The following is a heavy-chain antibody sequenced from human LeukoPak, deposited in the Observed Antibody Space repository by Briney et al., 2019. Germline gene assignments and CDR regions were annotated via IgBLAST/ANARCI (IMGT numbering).Heavy chain of an antibody. CDR2: MNPNSGNT. CDR1: GYTFTSYD. J-gene: IGHJ5*02. CDR3: ARVSPPRAYCGGDCSNNWFDP. Sequence: ASVKVSCKASGYTFTSYDINWVRQATGQGLEWMGWMNPNSGNTGYAQKFQGRVTMTRNTSISTAYMELSSLRSEDTAVYYCARVSPPRAYCGGDCSNNWFDPWGQGTLVTVSS. V-gene: IGHV1-8*01. D-gene: IGHD2-21*02.